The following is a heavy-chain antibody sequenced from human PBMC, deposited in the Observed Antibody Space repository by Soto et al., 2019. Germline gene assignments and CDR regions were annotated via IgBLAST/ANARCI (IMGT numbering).Heavy chain of an antibody. Sequence: QVHLQESGPGLVRPSETLSLTCAVSGDSVGSGSYYWTWIRQPPGKGLEFVGHIYHTGSTNYNPSPMNRLTLPVDTTKNPLSLGHRAVTAADTAMYYCGGGGSFGVTRMVVFLGGQGALVTASS. D-gene: IGHD2-15*01. CDR3: GGGGSFGVTRMVVFL. V-gene: IGHV4-61*03. CDR2: IYHTGST. J-gene: IGHJ1*01. CDR1: GDSVGSGSYY.